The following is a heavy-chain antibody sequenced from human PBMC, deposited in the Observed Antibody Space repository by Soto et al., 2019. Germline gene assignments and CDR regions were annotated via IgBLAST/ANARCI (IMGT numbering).Heavy chain of an antibody. CDR2: MNPNSGNT. CDR1: GYTFTSYD. Sequence: QVQLVQSGAEAKKPGASVKVSCKASGYTFTSYDINWVRQATGQGLEWMGWMNPNSGNTGYAQKFQGRVTMTRNTSISTAYMELSSLRSEDTAVYYCARENCSSTSCYEDYWGQGTLVTVSS. CDR3: ARENCSSTSCYEDY. D-gene: IGHD2-2*01. J-gene: IGHJ4*02. V-gene: IGHV1-8*01.